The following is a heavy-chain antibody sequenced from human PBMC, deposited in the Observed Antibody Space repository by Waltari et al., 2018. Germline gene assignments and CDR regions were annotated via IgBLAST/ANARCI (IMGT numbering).Heavy chain of an antibody. V-gene: IGHV1-69*09. D-gene: IGHD5-18*01. CDR3: ARTGYSYGPLDAFDI. J-gene: IGHJ3*02. CDR2: IIPILGIA. Sequence: QVQLVQSGAEVKKPGSSVKVSCKASGGTFSSYAISWVRQVPGQGLEWMGRIIPILGIANYAQKFQGRVTITADKSTSTAYMELSSLRSEDTAVYYCARTGYSYGPLDAFDIWGQGTMVTVSS. CDR1: GGTFSSYA.